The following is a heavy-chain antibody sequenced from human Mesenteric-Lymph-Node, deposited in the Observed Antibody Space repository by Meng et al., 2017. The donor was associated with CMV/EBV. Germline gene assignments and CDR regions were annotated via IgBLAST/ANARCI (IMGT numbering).Heavy chain of an antibody. CDR1: GGSFSGYC. Sequence: SETLSLTCAVYGGSFSGYCWSWIRQPPGKGLEWIGEINHSGSTNYNPSLKSRVTISVDTSKNQFSLKLSSVTAADTAVYYCARQTLGYCSSTSCYEHFDYWGQGTLVTVSS. V-gene: IGHV4-34*01. D-gene: IGHD2-2*01. CDR2: INHSGST. CDR3: ARQTLGYCSSTSCYEHFDY. J-gene: IGHJ4*02.